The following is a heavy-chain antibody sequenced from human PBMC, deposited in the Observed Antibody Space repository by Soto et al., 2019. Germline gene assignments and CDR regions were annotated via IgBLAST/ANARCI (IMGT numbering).Heavy chain of an antibody. J-gene: IGHJ4*01. V-gene: IGHV3-7*03. CDR1: GFTFIRYW. CDR3: ATDTYCHATCYRGHGN. D-gene: IGHD2-21*01. Sequence: EVQLVESGGDLVQPGGSLRLSCAASGFTFIRYWMAWVRQSPGKGLEWVASMNQHGSDIQYVDSVKGRFTISRDNARTVLYLQMNNLSDEDTAMYYCATDTYCHATCYRGHGNWGQGPLLTVSP. CDR2: MNQHGSDI.